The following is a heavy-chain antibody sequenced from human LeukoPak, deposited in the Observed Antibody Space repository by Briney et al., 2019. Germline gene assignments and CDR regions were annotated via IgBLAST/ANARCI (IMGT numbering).Heavy chain of an antibody. J-gene: IGHJ4*02. CDR1: GFTFDDYA. D-gene: IGHD5-18*01. Sequence: PGRSLRLACAASGFTFDDYAMHWVRQAPEKGLEWVSGISWNSGSIGYADSVKGRFTIYRDNAKNSLYLQMNSLRAEDTAVYYCAKDQPRYSYGDYFDYWGQGTLVTVSS. CDR2: ISWNSGSI. CDR3: AKDQPRYSYGDYFDY. V-gene: IGHV3-9*01.